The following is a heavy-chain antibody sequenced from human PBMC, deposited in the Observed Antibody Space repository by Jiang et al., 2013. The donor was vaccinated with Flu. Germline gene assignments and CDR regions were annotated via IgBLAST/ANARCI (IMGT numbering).Heavy chain of an antibody. CDR3: ARIAVVYAIPVYQYFQH. V-gene: IGHV1-46*01. Sequence: EVKKPGASVKVSCKASGYTFTSYYMHWVRQAPGQGLEWMGIINPSGGSTSYAQKFQGRVTMTRDTSTSTVYMELSSLRSEDTAVYYCARIAVVYAIPVYQYFQHWGQGTLVTVSS. J-gene: IGHJ1*01. CDR1: GYTFTSYY. D-gene: IGHD2-8*02. CDR2: INPSGGST.